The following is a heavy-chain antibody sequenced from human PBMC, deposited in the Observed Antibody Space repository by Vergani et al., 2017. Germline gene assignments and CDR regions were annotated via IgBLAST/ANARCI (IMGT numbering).Heavy chain of an antibody. CDR3: ASGLXIVVVPAAITRYYDYMDV. Sequence: QVQLVQSGAEVKKPGSSVKVSCKASGGTFSSYAISWVRQAPGQGLEWMGGIIPIFGTANYAQKFQGRVTITADESTSTAYMELSSLRSEDTAVYYCASGLXIVVVPAAITRYYDYMDVWGKGTTVTGSS. CDR1: GGTFSSYA. D-gene: IGHD2-2*03. J-gene: IGHJ6*03. V-gene: IGHV1-69*01. CDR2: IIPIFGTA.